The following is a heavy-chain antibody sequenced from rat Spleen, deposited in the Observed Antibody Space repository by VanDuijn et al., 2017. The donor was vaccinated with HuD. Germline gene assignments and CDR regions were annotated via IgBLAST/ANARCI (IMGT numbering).Heavy chain of an antibody. Sequence: EVQLVESDGGLVQPGRSLKLSCAASGFTFSDYYMAWVRQAPPKGLEWVASITTGGANTFYRDSVKGRFTISRDNAKSTLYLQMDSLRSEDTATYYCARPALTTVAFDYWGQGVMVTVSS. V-gene: IGHV5-25*01. CDR3: ARPALTTVAFDY. J-gene: IGHJ2*01. D-gene: IGHD1-1*01. CDR2: ITTGGANT. CDR1: GFTFSDYY.